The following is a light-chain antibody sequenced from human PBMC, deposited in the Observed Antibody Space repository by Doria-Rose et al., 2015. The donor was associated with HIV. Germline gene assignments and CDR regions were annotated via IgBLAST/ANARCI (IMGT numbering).Light chain of an antibody. V-gene: IGKV3-20*01. CDR2: GAS. CDR3: QHYGSSPRT. J-gene: IGKJ1*01. CDR1: QSVSSSY. Sequence: ATLSCRTSQSVSSSYLAWYQQKPGQAPRLLIYGASRRATGIPDRSSGSGSGTDSTLTISRLEPEDFAVYYCQHYGSSPRTFGQGTKAEIK.